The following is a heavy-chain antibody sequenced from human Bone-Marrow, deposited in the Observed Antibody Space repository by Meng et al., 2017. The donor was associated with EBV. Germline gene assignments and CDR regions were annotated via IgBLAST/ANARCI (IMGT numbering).Heavy chain of an antibody. CDR2: ISGSGGST. V-gene: IGHV3-23*01. D-gene: IGHD3-10*01. Sequence: EGXLWESXXXWVQPGGXLIVSCLASGFTFSSYAMSWVRHTPGKGLEWVSSISGSGGSTYYADSVKGRFTISRDNSKNTLYLQINSLRAEDTAVYYCAKRMGRFGDFLDYWGQGTLVTVSA. CDR1: GFTFSSYA. CDR3: AKRMGRFGDFLDY. J-gene: IGHJ4*02.